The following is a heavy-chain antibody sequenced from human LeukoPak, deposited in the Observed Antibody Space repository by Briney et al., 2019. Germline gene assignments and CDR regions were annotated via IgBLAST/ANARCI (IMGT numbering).Heavy chain of an antibody. Sequence: SETLSLTCTVSGYSISSGYYWGWIRQPPRKGLEWIGSIYHSGSTYYNPSLKSRVTISVDTSKNQFSLKLSSVTAADTAVYYCARESSGWYANWFDPWGQGTLVTVSS. CDR3: ARESSGWYANWFDP. J-gene: IGHJ5*02. D-gene: IGHD6-19*01. CDR2: IYHSGST. V-gene: IGHV4-38-2*02. CDR1: GYSISSGYY.